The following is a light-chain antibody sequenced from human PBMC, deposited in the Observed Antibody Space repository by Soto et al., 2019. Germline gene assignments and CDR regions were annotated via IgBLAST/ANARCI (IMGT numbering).Light chain of an antibody. J-gene: IGKJ3*01. CDR1: QSVNSNY. CDR2: DTS. Sequence: EIVLMQSPGTLSLSPGEGATLSCRASQSVNSNYLAWYQQKPGQAPTVLIFDTSRRATGVPDRFSGSGSGTDFTLTISRLEPDDFAVYYCQQYGSSHFTFGPGTKVHIK. V-gene: IGKV3-20*01. CDR3: QQYGSSHFT.